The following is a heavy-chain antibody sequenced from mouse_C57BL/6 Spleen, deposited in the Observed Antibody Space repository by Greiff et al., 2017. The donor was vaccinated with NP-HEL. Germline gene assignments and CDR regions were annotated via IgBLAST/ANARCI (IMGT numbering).Heavy chain of an antibody. J-gene: IGHJ3*01. CDR1: GYSITSGYD. Sequence: DVMLVESGPGMVKPSQSLSLTCTVTGYSITSGYDWHWIRHFPGNKLEWMGYISYSGSTNYNPSLKSRISITHDTSKNHFFLKLNSVTTEDTATYYCARAHYDYDEGWFAYWGQGTLVTVSA. CDR2: ISYSGST. D-gene: IGHD2-4*01. V-gene: IGHV3-1*01. CDR3: ARAHYDYDEGWFAY.